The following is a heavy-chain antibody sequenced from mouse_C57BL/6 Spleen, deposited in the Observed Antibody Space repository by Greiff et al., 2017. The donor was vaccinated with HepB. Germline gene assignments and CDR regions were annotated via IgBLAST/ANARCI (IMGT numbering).Heavy chain of an antibody. CDR2: IDPSDSYT. J-gene: IGHJ2*01. CDR1: GYTFTSYW. CDR3: ARMKDAYYSNSDFDY. V-gene: IGHV1-69*01. D-gene: IGHD2-5*01. Sequence: VQLQQPGAELVMPEASVKLSCKASGYTFTSYWMHWVKQRPGQGLEWIGEIDPSDSYTNYNQKFKGKSTLTVDKSSSTAYMQLSSLTSEDSAVYYCARMKDAYYSNSDFDYWGQGTTLTVSS.